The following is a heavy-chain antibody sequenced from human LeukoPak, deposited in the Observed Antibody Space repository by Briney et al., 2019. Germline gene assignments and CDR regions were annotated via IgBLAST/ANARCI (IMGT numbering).Heavy chain of an antibody. CDR2: ISYDGSNK. CDR3: ARELVVITWDAFDI. Sequence: GGSLRLSCSASGFTFSNYPMHWVRQAPGKGLEWVAVISYDGSNKYYADSVKGRFTISRDNSKNTLYLQMNSLRAEDTAVYYCARELVVITWDAFDIWGQGTMVTVSS. CDR1: GFTFSNYP. D-gene: IGHD3-22*01. J-gene: IGHJ3*02. V-gene: IGHV3-30*04.